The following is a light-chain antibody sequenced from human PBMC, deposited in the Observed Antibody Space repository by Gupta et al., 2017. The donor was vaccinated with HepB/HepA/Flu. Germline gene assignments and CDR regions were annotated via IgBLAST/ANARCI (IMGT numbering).Light chain of an antibody. CDR3: GTWDTSLSAWV. CDR1: SSNTGNNY. Sequence: QSVLTQPPSVSAAPGQKVTISCSGSSSNTGNNYVTWYQQLPGTAPKLLIYDNNKRPSGIPDRFSGSKSGTSATLGITGLQTGDEGDYYCGTWDTSLSAWVFGGGTKLTVL. V-gene: IGLV1-51*01. CDR2: DNN. J-gene: IGLJ3*02.